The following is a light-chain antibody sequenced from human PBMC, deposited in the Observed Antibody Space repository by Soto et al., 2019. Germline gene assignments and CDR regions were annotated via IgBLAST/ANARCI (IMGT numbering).Light chain of an antibody. CDR3: CSYAGIYSYV. J-gene: IGLJ1*01. CDR2: DIT. V-gene: IGLV2-11*01. CDR1: SSDVGRFEY. Sequence: QSVLTQPRSVSGSPGQSVTISCTGTSSDVGRFEYVSWYQQHPGEAPKVVVYDITKRPSGVPDRFSGSKSGNTASLPISGLQAEDEADYYCCSYAGIYSYVFGTGTKLTVL.